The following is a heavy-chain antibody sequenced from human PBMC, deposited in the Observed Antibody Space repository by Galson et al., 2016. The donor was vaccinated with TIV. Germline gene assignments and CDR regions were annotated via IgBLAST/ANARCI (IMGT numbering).Heavy chain of an antibody. J-gene: IGHJ4*02. CDR2: IYNSGST. D-gene: IGHD5-12*01. CDR1: GFSLNTDGMC. CDR3: TREIYSGYFAY. V-gene: IGHV4-61*08. Sequence: LVKPTQTLTLTCTFSGFSLNTDGMCVNWIRQPPGKALEWTGYIYNSGSTKYNPSLKSRVTISVNTSKNQLSLRLSSVTAADTAVYYCTREIYSGYFAYWGQGALVTVSS.